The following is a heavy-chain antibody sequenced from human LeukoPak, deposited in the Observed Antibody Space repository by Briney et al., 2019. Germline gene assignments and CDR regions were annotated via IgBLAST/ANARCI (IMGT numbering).Heavy chain of an antibody. CDR1: GGSISSYY. CDR3: ASYMTTVVTGHFDY. V-gene: IGHV4-59*01. Sequence: PSETLSLTCTVSGGSISSYYWSWIRQPPGKGLEWIGYIYYSGSTNYNPSLKSRVTMSVDTSKNQFSLKLSSVTAADTAVYYCASYMTTVVTGHFDYWGQGTLVTVSS. J-gene: IGHJ4*02. CDR2: IYYSGST. D-gene: IGHD4-23*01.